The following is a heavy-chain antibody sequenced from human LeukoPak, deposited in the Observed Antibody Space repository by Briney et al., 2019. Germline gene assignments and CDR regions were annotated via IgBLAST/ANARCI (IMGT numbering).Heavy chain of an antibody. Sequence: GGSLRLSCAASGFTFSSYAMSWVRQAPGKGLEWVSAISGSGGSTYYADSVKGRLTISRDNSKNTLYLQMNSLRAEDTAVYYCAKARRGYSYGIFDYWGQGTLVTVSS. J-gene: IGHJ4*02. CDR3: AKARRGYSYGIFDY. V-gene: IGHV3-23*01. CDR2: ISGSGGST. D-gene: IGHD5-18*01. CDR1: GFTFSSYA.